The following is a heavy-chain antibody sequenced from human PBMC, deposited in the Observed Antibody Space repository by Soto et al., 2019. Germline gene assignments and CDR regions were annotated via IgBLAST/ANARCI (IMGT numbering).Heavy chain of an antibody. V-gene: IGHV1-3*01. CDR1: GDTFTSYA. D-gene: IGHD3-3*01. CDR2: INAGNGNT. CDR3: ARVSRFAALDAFDI. Sequence: GASVKVSCKAPGDTFTSYAMHWVRQAPGQRLEWMGWINAGNGNTKYSQNFQGRVTITRDTSASTAYMELSSLRSEDTAVYYCARVSRFAALDAFDIWGQGTMVTVS. J-gene: IGHJ3*02.